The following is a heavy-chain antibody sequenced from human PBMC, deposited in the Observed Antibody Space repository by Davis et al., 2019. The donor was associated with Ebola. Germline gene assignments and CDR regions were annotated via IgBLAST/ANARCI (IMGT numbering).Heavy chain of an antibody. D-gene: IGHD1-20*01. CDR3: ARDNWKQLTRVDY. J-gene: IGHJ4*02. V-gene: IGHV3-48*01. Sequence: GESLKISCAVSGFTFTSHSMNWVRQAPGRGLEWVSYISRSGSPIYYADSVKGRFTISRDNSKNTLYLQMNSLRAEDTAVYYCARDNWKQLTRVDYWGQGTLVTVSS. CDR2: ISRSGSPI. CDR1: GFTFTSHS.